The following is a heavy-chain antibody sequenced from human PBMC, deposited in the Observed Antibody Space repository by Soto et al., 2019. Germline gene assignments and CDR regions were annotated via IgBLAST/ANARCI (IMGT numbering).Heavy chain of an antibody. CDR1: GGSISSGDYH. Sequence: QVQLQESGPGLVKTSQTLSLTCTVAGGSISSGDYHWTWIRQFPGKGLEWIGAIYYSASTYYNPSLLSRLTISVDTSKNKFSLKLTSVTAADTAVYYCARDSRTPSGSMDVWGPATTVTVSS. CDR2: IYYSAST. J-gene: IGHJ6*02. CDR3: ARDSRTPSGSMDV. V-gene: IGHV4-30-4*01.